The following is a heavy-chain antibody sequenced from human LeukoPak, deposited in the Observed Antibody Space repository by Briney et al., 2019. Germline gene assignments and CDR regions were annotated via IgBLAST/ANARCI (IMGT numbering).Heavy chain of an antibody. CDR3: GSRRTAMFGVIKGPIDY. CDR2: NNHSGSP. V-gene: IGHV4-34*01. CDR1: GGSFSDYY. J-gene: IGHJ4*02. D-gene: IGHD3-3*01. Sequence: SETLSLTCAVYGGSFSDYYWTWIRQPPGKGLEWIGENNHSGSPNNNPSLKSRVSISFDTSKNQFSLKLTSVTAADTAVYYCGSRRTAMFGVIKGPIDYWGQGTLVTVSS.